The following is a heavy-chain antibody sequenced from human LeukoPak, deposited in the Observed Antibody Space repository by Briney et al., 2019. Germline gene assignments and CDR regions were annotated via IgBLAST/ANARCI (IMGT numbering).Heavy chain of an antibody. D-gene: IGHD4-17*01. CDR2: IYYSGST. Sequence: SETLSLTCTVSGGSISSYYWSWIRQPPGKGLEWIGYIYYSGSTNYNPSLKSRVTISVDTSKNQFSLKLSSVTAADTAVYYCARGSPAGRDYPSLTTNYYMDVWGKGTTVTVSS. CDR3: ARGSPAGRDYPSLTTNYYMDV. CDR1: GGSISSYY. J-gene: IGHJ6*03. V-gene: IGHV4-59*12.